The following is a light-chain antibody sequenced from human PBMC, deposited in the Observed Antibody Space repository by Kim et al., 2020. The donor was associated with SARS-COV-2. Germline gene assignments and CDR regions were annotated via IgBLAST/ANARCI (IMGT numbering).Light chain of an antibody. J-gene: IGLJ2*01. Sequence: VAPRKQAQITGGRNNIEGRSVSWFQQKPGRAPILVIYYDTVRPSRIPERFSGSNSDNTASLTITRVEAGDEADYYCQVWENKIEGFFGGGTQLTVL. CDR3: QVWENKIEGF. CDR2: YDT. CDR1: NIEGRS. V-gene: IGLV3-21*01.